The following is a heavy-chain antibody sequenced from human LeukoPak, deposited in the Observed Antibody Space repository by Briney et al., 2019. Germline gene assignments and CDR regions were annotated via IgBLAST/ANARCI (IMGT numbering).Heavy chain of an antibody. CDR1: GFTFSGYS. D-gene: IGHD3-22*01. J-gene: IGHJ4*02. Sequence: GGSLRLSCAASGFTFSGYSMNWVRQAPGRGLEWVSVISTSGESAYYADSVKGRFTISRDNSKNTLYLQMNSLRAEDTAVYYCAKDRGSGYHYFDYWGQGTLVTVSS. CDR2: ISTSGESA. CDR3: AKDRGSGYHYFDY. V-gene: IGHV3-23*01.